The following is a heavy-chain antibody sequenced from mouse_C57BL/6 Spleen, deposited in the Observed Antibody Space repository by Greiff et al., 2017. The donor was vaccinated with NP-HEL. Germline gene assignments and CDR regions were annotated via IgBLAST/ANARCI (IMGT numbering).Heavy chain of an antibody. CDR1: GYAFSSYW. V-gene: IGHV1-80*01. D-gene: IGHD1-1*01. CDR2: IYPGDGDT. J-gene: IGHJ1*03. CDR3: AREGDYYGSSYYFDV. Sequence: VQLQQSGAELVKPGASVKISCKASGYAFSSYWMNWVKQRPGKGLEWIGQIYPGDGDTNYNGKFKGKATLTADKSSSTAYMQLSSLTSEDSAVYCCAREGDYYGSSYYFDVWGTGTTVTVSS.